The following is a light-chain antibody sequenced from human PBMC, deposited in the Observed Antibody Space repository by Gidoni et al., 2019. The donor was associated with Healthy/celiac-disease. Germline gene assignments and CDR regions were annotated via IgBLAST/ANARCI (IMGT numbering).Light chain of an antibody. CDR3: QQYGSSPRYT. CDR1: QSVSSSY. V-gene: IGKV3-20*01. J-gene: IGKJ2*01. Sequence: EIVLTPSPGTLSLSPGERATLSCRASQSVSSSYLAWYQQKPGQAPRLLIYGAYSRATGIPDRFSGSGSGTDFTLTISRLEPEDFAVYYCQQYGSSPRYTFGQGTKLEIK. CDR2: GAY.